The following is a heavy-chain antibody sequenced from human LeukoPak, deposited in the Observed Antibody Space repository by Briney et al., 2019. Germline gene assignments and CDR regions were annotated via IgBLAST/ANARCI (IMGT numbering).Heavy chain of an antibody. D-gene: IGHD5-18*01. V-gene: IGHV4-59*11. CDR1: GGSFSGHY. J-gene: IGHJ5*02. CDR3: ARDRRGYSYGDTFDP. Sequence: SETLSLTRAVSGGSFSGHYWSWIRQPPGKGLEWIGYIYYSGSTNYNPSLKSRVTISVDTSKNQFSLKLSSVTAADTAVYYCARDRRGYSYGDTFDPWGQGTLVTVSS. CDR2: IYYSGST.